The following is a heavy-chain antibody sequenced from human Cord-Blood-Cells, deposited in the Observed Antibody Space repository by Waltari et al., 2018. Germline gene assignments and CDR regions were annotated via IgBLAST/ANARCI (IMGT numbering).Heavy chain of an antibody. J-gene: IGHJ4*02. CDR3: ASVMVRGVLSDY. CDR1: GGSFSAYY. V-gene: IGHV4-34*01. D-gene: IGHD3-10*01. Sequence: QLQLQQWGAGLLQPSATLSLTCAVYGGSFSAYYWSWIRQPPGKGLEWIGEINHSGSTNYNPSLKSRVTISVDTSKNQFSLKLSSVTAADTAVYYCASVMVRGVLSDYWGQGTLVTVSS. CDR2: INHSGST.